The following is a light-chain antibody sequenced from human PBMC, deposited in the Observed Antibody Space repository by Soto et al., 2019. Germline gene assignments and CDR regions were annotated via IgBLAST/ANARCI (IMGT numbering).Light chain of an antibody. CDR3: QHFNSYPWT. J-gene: IGKJ1*01. CDR2: KAS. V-gene: IGKV1-5*03. Sequence: DIQLTQSHSTLSGSVGERVTLTCRASQSISVWLAWYQQKAGKAPNLLIYKASRLESGVPSRFSGSGSGTEFTLSISSLQPDDVATYYCQHFNSYPWTFGQGTKVDIK. CDR1: QSISVW.